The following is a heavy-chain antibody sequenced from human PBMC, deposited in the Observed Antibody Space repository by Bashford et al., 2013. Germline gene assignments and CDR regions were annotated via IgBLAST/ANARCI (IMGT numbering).Heavy chain of an antibody. V-gene: IGHV3-49*04. D-gene: IGHD2-2*01. Sequence: GSLRLSCTASGFTFGDYAMSWVRQAPGKGLEWVGFIRSKAYGGTTEYAASVKGRFTISRDDSKSIAYLQMNSLKTEDTAVYYCTTGWGGQLPRMDVWGQGTTVTVSS. CDR1: GFTFGDYA. J-gene: IGHJ6*02. CDR3: TTGWGGQLPRMDV. CDR2: IRSKAYGGTT.